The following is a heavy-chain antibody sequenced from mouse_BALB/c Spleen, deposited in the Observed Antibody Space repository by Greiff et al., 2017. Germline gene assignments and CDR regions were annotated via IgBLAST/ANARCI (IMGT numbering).Heavy chain of an antibody. Sequence: QVQLQQSGAELAKPGASVKMSCKASGYTFTSYWMHWVKQRPGQGLEWIGYINPSTGYTEYNQKFKDKATLTADKSSSTAYMQLSSLTSEDSAVYYCARGADYYAMDYWGQGTSVTVSS. CDR1: GYTFTSYW. V-gene: IGHV1-7*01. CDR2: INPSTGYT. J-gene: IGHJ4*01. CDR3: ARGADYYAMDY.